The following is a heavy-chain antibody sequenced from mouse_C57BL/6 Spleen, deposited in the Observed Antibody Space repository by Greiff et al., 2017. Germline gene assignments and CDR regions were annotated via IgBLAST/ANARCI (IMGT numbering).Heavy chain of an antibody. CDR2: IYPGSGST. Sequence: VQLQQPGAELVKPGASVKMSCKASGYTFTSYWITWVKQRPGQGLEWIGDIYPGSGSTNYNEKFKSKATLTVDTSSSTAYMQLSSLTSEDSAVYYCARDEDDPAQATDYWGQGTTLTVSS. D-gene: IGHD3-2*02. V-gene: IGHV1-55*01. CDR1: GYTFTSYW. CDR3: ARDEDDPAQATDY. J-gene: IGHJ2*01.